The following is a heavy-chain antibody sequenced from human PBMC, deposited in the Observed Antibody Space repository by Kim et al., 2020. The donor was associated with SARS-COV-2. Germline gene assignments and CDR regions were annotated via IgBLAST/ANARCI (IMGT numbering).Heavy chain of an antibody. Sequence: GESLKISCKGSGYSFTSYWISWVRQMPGKGLEWMGRIDPSDSYTNYSPSFQGHVTISADKSISTAYLQWSSLKASDTAMYYCARRIVVGDYTREGYYYGMDVWGQGTTVTVSS. V-gene: IGHV5-10-1*01. J-gene: IGHJ6*02. CDR1: GYSFTSYW. CDR2: IDPSDSYT. D-gene: IGHD4-17*01. CDR3: ARRIVVGDYTREGYYYGMDV.